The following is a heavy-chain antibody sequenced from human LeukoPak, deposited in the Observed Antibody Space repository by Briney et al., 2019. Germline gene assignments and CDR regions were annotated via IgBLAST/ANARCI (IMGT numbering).Heavy chain of an antibody. CDR3: ARKGYKGDLSSTDDY. V-gene: IGHV3-7*01. CDR2: IKQDGSEK. D-gene: IGHD1-14*01. Sequence: SGGSLRLSCAASGFTFSSYWMSWVRQAPGKGLEWVANIKQDGSEKYYVDSVKGRFTISRDNAKNSLYLQMNSLRAEDTAVYYCARKGYKGDLSSTDDYWGQGTLVTVSS. J-gene: IGHJ4*02. CDR1: GFTFSSYW.